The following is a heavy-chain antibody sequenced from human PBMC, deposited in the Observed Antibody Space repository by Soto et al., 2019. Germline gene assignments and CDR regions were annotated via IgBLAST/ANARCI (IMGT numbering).Heavy chain of an antibody. J-gene: IGHJ4*02. V-gene: IGHV3-23*01. D-gene: IGHD6-19*01. Sequence: EVQLLESGGGLVQPGGSLRLSCAAPGFTFSNYAMNWVRQAPGKGLEWVSVISGSGGSTYYADSVKGRFTISRDNSKNTLYLQMTSLRGEDTAVYHCARRSSGWYFDYWGQGTLVTVSS. CDR1: GFTFSNYA. CDR2: ISGSGGST. CDR3: ARRSSGWYFDY.